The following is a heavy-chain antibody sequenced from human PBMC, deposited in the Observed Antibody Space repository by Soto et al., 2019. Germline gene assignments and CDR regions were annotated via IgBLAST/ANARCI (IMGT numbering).Heavy chain of an antibody. CDR1: GFTFSSYA. Sequence: EVQLLESGGGLVQPGGSLRLSCAASGFTFSSYAMSWFRQAPVKGLEWGSAISGSGGSTYYADSVNGRFTISRDNSKNTLDLQMNSLRAEDTAVYYCAKSHIVLVPAAIEDMGDCDYCGQGTLVTVSS. CDR3: AKSHIVLVPAAIEDMGDCDY. D-gene: IGHD2-2*01. CDR2: ISGSGGST. J-gene: IGHJ4*02. V-gene: IGHV3-23*01.